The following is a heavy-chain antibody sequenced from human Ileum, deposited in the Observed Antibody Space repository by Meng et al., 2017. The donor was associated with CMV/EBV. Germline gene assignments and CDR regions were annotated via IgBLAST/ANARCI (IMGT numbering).Heavy chain of an antibody. V-gene: IGHV3-30-3*01. J-gene: IGHJ4*02. CDR2: ISYDGNDK. Sequence: GESLKISCAASGFTFSTHWINWVRQAPGKGLEWVEVISYDGNDKYYADSVKGRFTISRDNSKNTLDLQVNNLRPEDTAVYYCARGASFKVVVVTKGLDYWGQGMLVTVSS. D-gene: IGHD3-22*01. CDR1: GFTFSTHW. CDR3: ARGASFKVVVVTKGLDY.